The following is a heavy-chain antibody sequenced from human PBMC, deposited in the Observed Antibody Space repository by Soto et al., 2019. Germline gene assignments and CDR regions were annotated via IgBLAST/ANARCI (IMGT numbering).Heavy chain of an antibody. CDR1: GYTFTSYA. Sequence: ASVKVSCKASGYTFTSYAMHWVRQAPGQRLEWMGWINAGNGNTKYSQKFQGRVTITRDTPASTAYMELSSLRSEDTAVYYCAREMATVTTLGWFDPWGQGTLVTVSS. CDR2: INAGNGNT. D-gene: IGHD4-17*01. J-gene: IGHJ5*02. CDR3: AREMATVTTLGWFDP. V-gene: IGHV1-3*01.